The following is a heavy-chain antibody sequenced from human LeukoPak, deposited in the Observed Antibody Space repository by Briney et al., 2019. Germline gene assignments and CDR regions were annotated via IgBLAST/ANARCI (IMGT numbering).Heavy chain of an antibody. CDR1: GGSISSGGYY. Sequence: SETLSLTCTVSGGSISSGGYYRSWIRQHPGKGLEWIGYIYYSGSTYYNPSLKSRVTISVDTSKNQFSPKLSSVTAADTAVYYCARVVVSAASYYYMDVWGKGTTVTVSS. V-gene: IGHV4-31*03. CDR3: ARVVVSAASYYYMDV. CDR2: IYYSGST. D-gene: IGHD2-2*01. J-gene: IGHJ6*03.